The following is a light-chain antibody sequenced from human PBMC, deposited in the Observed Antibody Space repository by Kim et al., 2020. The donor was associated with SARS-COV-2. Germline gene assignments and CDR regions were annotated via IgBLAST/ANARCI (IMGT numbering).Light chain of an antibody. CDR3: CSYEGTVV. V-gene: IGLV2-23*02. Sequence: QPVLTQPASVSGSPGQSITISCTGASSDVVSWYQHHPGEAPKLIIFVVNKRPSQLSNRFSGSKSGNTAALTIAGLQAEDEANYYCCSYEGTVVFGG. CDR2: VVN. CDR1: SSDV. J-gene: IGLJ2*01.